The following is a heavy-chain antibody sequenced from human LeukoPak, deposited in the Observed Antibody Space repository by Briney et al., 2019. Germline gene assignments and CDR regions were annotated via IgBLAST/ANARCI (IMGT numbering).Heavy chain of an antibody. CDR1: GGSFSGYY. J-gene: IGHJ4*02. D-gene: IGHD6-19*01. V-gene: IGHV4-34*01. CDR2: INHSGST. Sequence: SETLSLTWAVYGGSFSGYYWSWIRQPPGKGLEWIGEINHSGSTNYNPSLKSRVTISVDTSKNQFSLKLSSVTAADTAVYYCARQGYSSGWYSSYYFDYWGQGTLVTVSS. CDR3: ARQGYSSGWYSSYYFDY.